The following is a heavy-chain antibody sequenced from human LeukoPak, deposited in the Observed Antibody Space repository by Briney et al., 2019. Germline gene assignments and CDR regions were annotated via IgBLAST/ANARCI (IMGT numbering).Heavy chain of an antibody. CDR1: GFTFSSYG. D-gene: IGHD3-10*01. Sequence: GASVKVSCKASGFTFSSYGISWVRQAPGQGLEWMGWIGAYNGNTNYAQKLQGRVTMTTDTSTSTAYMELRSLRSDDTAVYYCARDEEVRYYGSGSMDVWGQGTTVTVSS. CDR2: IGAYNGNT. J-gene: IGHJ6*02. CDR3: ARDEEVRYYGSGSMDV. V-gene: IGHV1-18*01.